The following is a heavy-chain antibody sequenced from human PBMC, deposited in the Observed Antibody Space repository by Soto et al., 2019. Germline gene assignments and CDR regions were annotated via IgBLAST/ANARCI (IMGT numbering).Heavy chain of an antibody. D-gene: IGHD2-15*01. CDR3: AKCSGGSCYQPLDY. Sequence: GGSLRLSCAASGFTFSSCAMSWVRQAPGKGLEWVSTISGSDGSTYYADSVKARFTISRDNSKNTQYLQMNSLRAEDTAVYYCAKCSGGSCYQPLDYWGQGTLVTVSS. V-gene: IGHV3-23*01. CDR2: ISGSDGST. J-gene: IGHJ4*02. CDR1: GFTFSSCA.